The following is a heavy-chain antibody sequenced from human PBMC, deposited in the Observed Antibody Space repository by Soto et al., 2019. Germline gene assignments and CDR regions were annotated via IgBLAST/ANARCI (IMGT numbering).Heavy chain of an antibody. J-gene: IGHJ3*02. CDR3: ARGGALWSRTPGSDAFDI. CDR2: INPNSGGT. Sequence: ASVKVSCKASGYTFTGYYMHWVRQAPGQGLEWMGWINPNSGGTNYAQKFQGWVTMTRDTSISTAYMELSRLRSDDTAVYYCARGGALWSRTPGSDAFDIWGQGTMVTVSS. V-gene: IGHV1-2*04. D-gene: IGHD2-21*01. CDR1: GYTFTGYY.